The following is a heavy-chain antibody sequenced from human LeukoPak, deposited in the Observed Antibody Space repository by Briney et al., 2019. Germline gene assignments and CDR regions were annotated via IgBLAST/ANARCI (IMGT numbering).Heavy chain of an antibody. CDR1: GASISSGGYY. CDR2: ISYSGSP. Sequence: SQTLSLTCTVSGASISSGGYYWSWIRQHPGKGLEWIGYISYSGSPYYNPSLKSRVTISVDTSRNQFSLKLSSVTAADPVVYYCARGPHCSSTSCYSEYFHHWGQGTLVTVSS. J-gene: IGHJ1*01. V-gene: IGHV4-31*03. CDR3: ARGPHCSSTSCYSEYFHH. D-gene: IGHD2-2*01.